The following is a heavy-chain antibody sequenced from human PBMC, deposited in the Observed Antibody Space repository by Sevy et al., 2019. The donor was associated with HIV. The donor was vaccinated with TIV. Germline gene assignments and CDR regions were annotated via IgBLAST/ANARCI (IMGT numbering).Heavy chain of an antibody. D-gene: IGHD6-19*01. J-gene: IGHJ4*02. CDR1: GFTFSSYA. CDR3: ARGGYSSGWDAWYFDY. CDR2: ISYDGSNK. Sequence: LSLTCAASGFTFSSYAMHWVRQAPGKGLEWVAVISYDGSNKYYTDSVKGRFTISRDNSKNTLYLQMNSLRAEDTAVYYCARGGYSSGWDAWYFDYWGQGTLVTVSS. V-gene: IGHV3-30-3*01.